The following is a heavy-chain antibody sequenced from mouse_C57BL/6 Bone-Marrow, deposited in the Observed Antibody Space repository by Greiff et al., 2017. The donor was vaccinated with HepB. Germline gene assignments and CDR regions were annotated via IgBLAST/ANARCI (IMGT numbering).Heavy chain of an antibody. Sequence: EVQLVESGGGLVQPGGSLKLSCAASGFTFSDYYMYWVRQTPEKRLEWVAYISNGGGSTYYPDTVKGRFTISRDNAKNTLYLQMSRLKSEDTAMYYCARQRGDSSGLAWFAYWGQGTLVTVSA. J-gene: IGHJ3*01. V-gene: IGHV5-12*01. CDR1: GFTFSDYY. CDR3: ARQRGDSSGLAWFAY. CDR2: ISNGGGST. D-gene: IGHD3-2*02.